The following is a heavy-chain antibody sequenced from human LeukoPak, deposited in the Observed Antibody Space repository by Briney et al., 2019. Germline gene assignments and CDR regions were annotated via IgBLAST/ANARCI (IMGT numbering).Heavy chain of an antibody. D-gene: IGHD3-22*01. CDR2: ISSSGSTI. V-gene: IGHV3-48*03. Sequence: GGSLRLSCAPSGFTLCSYVMNWVRPAPEGRRECGSYISSSGSTIHHADSVKGRFTVSRDNAKNSLYLQMNSLRAEDTAVYYCARDNGRDYDSSGYYSFFDYWGQGTLVTVSS. CDR1: GFTLCSYV. J-gene: IGHJ4*02. CDR3: ARDNGRDYDSSGYYSFFDY.